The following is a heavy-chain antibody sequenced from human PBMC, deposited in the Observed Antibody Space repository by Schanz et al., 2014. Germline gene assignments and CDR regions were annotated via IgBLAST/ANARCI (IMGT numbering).Heavy chain of an antibody. CDR3: ARAARRTRVVPLYFDY. Sequence: QVQLQQWGAGLLKPSETLSLTCAVYGGSFSGYYWSWIRQPPGKGLEWIAEINHGGSTNYNPSLKSQVTRSVDTSKNQFSLKLRSVTAADTAVYYCARAARRTRVVPLYFDYWGQGTLVTVSS. J-gene: IGHJ4*02. D-gene: IGHD2-2*01. V-gene: IGHV4-34*01. CDR2: INHGGST. CDR1: GGSFSGYY.